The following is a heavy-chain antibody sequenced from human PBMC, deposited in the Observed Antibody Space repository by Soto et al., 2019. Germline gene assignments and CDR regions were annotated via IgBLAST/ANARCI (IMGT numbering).Heavy chain of an antibody. Sequence: QPGGSLRLSCAASGFTVSSNCLSWVRQAPGKGLEWVSVIFSADNTHYADSVKGRFTISRDNSKNTVFLQMNSLRAEDTAVYYCAITGAGYYIVWGQGTPVTVSS. CDR1: GFTVSSNC. CDR2: IFSADNT. D-gene: IGHD3-3*01. CDR3: AITGAGYYIV. J-gene: IGHJ4*02. V-gene: IGHV3-53*01.